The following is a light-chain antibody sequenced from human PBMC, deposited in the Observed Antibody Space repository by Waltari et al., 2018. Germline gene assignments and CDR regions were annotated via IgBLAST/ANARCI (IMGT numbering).Light chain of an antibody. CDR3: MCWPSNVWV. J-gene: IGLJ3*02. V-gene: IGLV5-37*01. CDR1: SDFNVGDFI. CDR2: YNSDSEK. Sequence: QPVLTQPPSSSASPGESARLTCTLPSDFNVGDFIIYWYQQRPGSPPRFLLYYNSDSEKAQGSGVPSRFSGSKDASANAGILLSSGLQSEDEADYYCMCWPSNVWVFGGGTKLTVL.